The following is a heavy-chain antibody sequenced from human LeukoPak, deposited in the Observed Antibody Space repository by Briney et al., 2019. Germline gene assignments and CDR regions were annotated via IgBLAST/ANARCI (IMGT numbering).Heavy chain of an antibody. V-gene: IGHV3-23*01. CDR1: GFTFSSYA. CDR3: TTDLSSYYDREFDAFDI. J-gene: IGHJ3*02. Sequence: PGGSLRLSCAASGFTFSSYAKSWVRQAPGKGLEWVSGISGAGGDTSYADSVKGRFTISRDTSKNMVYLLMSSLRAEDTAVYYCTTDLSSYYDREFDAFDIWGQGTMVTVSS. D-gene: IGHD3-22*01. CDR2: ISGAGGDT.